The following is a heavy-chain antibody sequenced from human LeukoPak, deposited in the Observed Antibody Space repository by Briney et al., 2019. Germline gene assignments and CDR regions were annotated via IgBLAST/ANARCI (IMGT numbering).Heavy chain of an antibody. CDR2: TSGSASST. CDR3: AKDDAWLRFGE. CDR1: GFTFSNYA. D-gene: IGHD3-10*01. Sequence: GGSLKLSCAASGFTFSNYAMSWVRQAPGKGLEWVSATSGSASSTYYADSVKGRFTISRDNSKNMLYLEVISLTADDTAVYYCAKDDAWLRFGEWSQGTLVTVSS. J-gene: IGHJ4*02. V-gene: IGHV3-23*01.